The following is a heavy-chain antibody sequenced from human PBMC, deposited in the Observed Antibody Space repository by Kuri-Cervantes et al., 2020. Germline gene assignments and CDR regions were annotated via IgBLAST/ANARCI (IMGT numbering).Heavy chain of an antibody. D-gene: IGHD5-18*01. CDR3: ARGEQLWLISGYYYYYGMDV. CDR2: IYSGGST. CDR1: GFTVSSNY. J-gene: IGHJ6*02. V-gene: IGHV3-53*01. Sequence: GEALKISCAASGFTVSSNYMSWVRQAPGKGLEWVSVIYSGGSTYYADSVKGRFTLSRDNSKNTLYLQMNSLRAEDTAVYYCARGEQLWLISGYYYYYGMDVWGQGTTVTVSS.